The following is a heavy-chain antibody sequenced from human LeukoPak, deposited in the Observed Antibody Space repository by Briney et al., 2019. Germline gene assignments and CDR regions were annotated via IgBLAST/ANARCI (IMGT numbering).Heavy chain of an antibody. J-gene: IGHJ4*02. D-gene: IGHD3-10*01. CDR3: ARDSSGSPGVIDY. Sequence: SETLSLTCAVSGGSISSNSYYWGWIRQPPGKGLEWIGSIYYSGSTYYNPSLKSRVTISVDTSKNQFSLKLSSVTAADTAVYYCARDSSGSPGVIDYWGQGTLVTVSS. CDR1: GGSISSNSYY. CDR2: IYYSGST. V-gene: IGHV4-39*07.